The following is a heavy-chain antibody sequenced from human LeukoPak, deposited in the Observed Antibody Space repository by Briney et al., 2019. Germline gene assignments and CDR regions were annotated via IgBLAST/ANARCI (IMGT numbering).Heavy chain of an antibody. CDR3: ARDHRGRGVWSAHGNWFDP. J-gene: IGHJ5*02. D-gene: IGHD2-8*01. V-gene: IGHV4-34*01. CDR2: INHSGST. Sequence: SETPSLTCAVYGGSFSGYYWSWIRQPPGKGLEWIGEINHSGSTNYNPSLKSRVTISIDTSKNQFSLKLSSVTAADTAVYYCARDHRGRGVWSAHGNWFDPWGQGTLVTVSS. CDR1: GGSFSGYY.